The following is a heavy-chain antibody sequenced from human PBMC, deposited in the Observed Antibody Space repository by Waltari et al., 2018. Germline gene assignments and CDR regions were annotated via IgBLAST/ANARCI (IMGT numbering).Heavy chain of an antibody. CDR2: IWYDGSNK. J-gene: IGHJ4*02. V-gene: IGHV3-30*18. CDR1: GFTFSSYG. Sequence: QVQLVESGGGVVQPGRSLRLSCAASGFTFSSYGMHWVRQAPGKGLEWVAVIWYDGSNKYYADSVKGRFTISRDNSKNTLYLQMNSLRAEDTAMYYCAKGEMHYWGQGTLVTVSS. CDR3: AKGEMHY.